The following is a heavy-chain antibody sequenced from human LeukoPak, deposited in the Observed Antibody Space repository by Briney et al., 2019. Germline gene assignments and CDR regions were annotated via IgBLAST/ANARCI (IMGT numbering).Heavy chain of an antibody. Sequence: HVASVKVSCKASGYTFTSYYMHWVRQAPGQGLEWMGWISPTNGDTRYAQNFQGRVTMTRDTSISTAYMELSRLRSDDTAVYYCVRDALNWNYDYWGQGTLVAVSS. CDR1: GYTFTSYY. CDR3: VRDALNWNYDY. CDR2: ISPTNGDT. J-gene: IGHJ4*02. V-gene: IGHV1-2*02. D-gene: IGHD1-7*01.